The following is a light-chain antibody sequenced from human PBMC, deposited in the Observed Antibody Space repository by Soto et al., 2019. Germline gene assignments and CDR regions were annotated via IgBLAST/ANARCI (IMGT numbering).Light chain of an antibody. CDR2: GAS. Sequence: EFVLTQSPGTLSLSPGERATLSCRASQSVSSSYLAWYQQKPGQAPRLLIYGASSRATGIPDRFSGSGSGTDFTLTICGLESEDFAVYYCQQYGSSPWTFGQGTKVDIK. J-gene: IGKJ1*01. CDR1: QSVSSSY. V-gene: IGKV3-20*01. CDR3: QQYGSSPWT.